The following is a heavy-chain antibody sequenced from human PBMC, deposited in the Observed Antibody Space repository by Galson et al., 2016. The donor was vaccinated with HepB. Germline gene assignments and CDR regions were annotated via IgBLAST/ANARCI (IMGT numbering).Heavy chain of an antibody. V-gene: IGHV3-43D*03. CDR3: AKDIYTGGWSKGDGFHY. D-gene: IGHD6-19*01. Sequence: SLRLSCAASGFTFQNYAMHWVRQAPGKGLEWISLITWDGDTTYYANSVKGRFTTSRDNSKNSLYLQMSSLRAEDTALYYCAKDIYTGGWSKGDGFHYWGQGTLVTVSS. J-gene: IGHJ4*02. CDR2: ITWDGDTT. CDR1: GFTFQNYA.